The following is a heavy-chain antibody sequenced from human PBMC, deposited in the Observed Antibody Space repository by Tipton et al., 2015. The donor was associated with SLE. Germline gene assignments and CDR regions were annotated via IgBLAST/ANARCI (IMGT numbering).Heavy chain of an antibody. CDR3: AREVYGDYKYYFDY. CDR2: INHSGST. J-gene: IGHJ4*02. V-gene: IGHV4-34*01. CDR1: GGSFSGYY. Sequence: TLSLTCAVYGGSFSGYYWSWIRQPPGKGLEWIGEINHSGSTNYNPSLKSRVTISADTSKNQFSLKLSSVTAADTAVYYCAREVYGDYKYYFDYWGQGTLVTVSS. D-gene: IGHD4-17*01.